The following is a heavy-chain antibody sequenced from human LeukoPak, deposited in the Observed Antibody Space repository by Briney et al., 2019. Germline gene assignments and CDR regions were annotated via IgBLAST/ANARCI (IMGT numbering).Heavy chain of an antibody. V-gene: IGHV4-59*01. CDR1: GGSISSYY. D-gene: IGHD1/OR15-1a*01. J-gene: IGHJ4*02. CDR3: ARVRYNWNNLDY. CDR2: IYYSGST. Sequence: SETLSLTCTVSGGSISSYYWSWIRQPPGKGLEWIGYIYYSGSTNYNPSLKSRVTISVDTSKNQFSLKLGSVTAADTAVYYCARVRYNWNNLDYWGQGTLVTVSS.